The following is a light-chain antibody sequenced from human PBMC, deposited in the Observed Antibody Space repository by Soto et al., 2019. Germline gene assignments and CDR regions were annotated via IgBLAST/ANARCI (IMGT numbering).Light chain of an antibody. J-gene: IGKJ1*01. Sequence: DIQMTQSPSTLSASVGDRVTITCRASQSISSWFAWYQQKPGKAPKLLIYKASSLESGVPSRFSGSGSGTEFTLTISILQPDDFATYYCQQYNSYPWTFGQGTKVELK. CDR1: QSISSW. CDR3: QQYNSYPWT. CDR2: KAS. V-gene: IGKV1-5*03.